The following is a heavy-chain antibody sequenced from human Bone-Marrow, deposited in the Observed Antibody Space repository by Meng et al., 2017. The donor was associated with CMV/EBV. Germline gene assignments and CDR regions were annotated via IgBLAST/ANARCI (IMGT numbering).Heavy chain of an antibody. J-gene: IGHJ4*02. CDR1: GFTFDDYA. V-gene: IGHV3-43D*03. D-gene: IGHD3-9*01. Sequence: GESLKISCAASGFTFDDYAMHWVRQAPGKGLEWVSLISWDGGSTYYADSVKGRFTISRDNSKNSLYLQMNSLRAEDTALYYCARGSLRYGDYWGQGTLVTVSS. CDR3: ARGSLRYGDY. CDR2: ISWDGGST.